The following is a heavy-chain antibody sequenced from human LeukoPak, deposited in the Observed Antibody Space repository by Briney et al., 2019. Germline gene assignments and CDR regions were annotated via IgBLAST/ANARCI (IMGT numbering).Heavy chain of an antibody. CDR1: GFTFSDYA. D-gene: IGHD4-17*01. V-gene: IGHV3-23*01. CDR2: ISSGGAGT. Sequence: GGSLRLSCAASGFTFSDYAMTWVRQAPGKGLESVSVISSGGAGTYYADSVKGRFTISRDNSKKTLYLQMNSLTVDDTAVYYRAIGHSDYGTGFDYWGRGIQVSVSS. CDR3: AIGHSDYGTGFDY. J-gene: IGHJ4*02.